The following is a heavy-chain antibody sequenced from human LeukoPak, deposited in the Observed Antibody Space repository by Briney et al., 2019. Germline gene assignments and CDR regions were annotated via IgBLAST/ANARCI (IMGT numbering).Heavy chain of an antibody. Sequence: SVKLSCKASGGTFSSYAISWVRQAPGQGLEWMGGIIPIFGTANYAQKFQGRVTITTDESTSTAYKELSSLRSEDTAVYCCARDGVAVGATLWGQGTLVTVSS. CDR1: GGTFSSYA. V-gene: IGHV1-69*05. CDR3: ARDGVAVGATL. CDR2: IIPIFGTA. D-gene: IGHD1-26*01. J-gene: IGHJ4*02.